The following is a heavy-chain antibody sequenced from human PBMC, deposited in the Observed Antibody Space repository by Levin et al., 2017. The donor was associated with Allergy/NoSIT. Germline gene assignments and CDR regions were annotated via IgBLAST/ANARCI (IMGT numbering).Heavy chain of an antibody. Sequence: LSLTCAASGFTVSSNYMSWVRQAPGKGLEWVSVIYSGGSTYYADSVKGRFTISRDNSKNTLYLQMNSLRAEDTAVYYCARSGELLSGDAGAFDIWGQGTMVTVSS. J-gene: IGHJ3*02. CDR1: GFTVSSNY. D-gene: IGHD3-10*01. V-gene: IGHV3-53*01. CDR2: IYSGGST. CDR3: ARSGELLSGDAGAFDI.